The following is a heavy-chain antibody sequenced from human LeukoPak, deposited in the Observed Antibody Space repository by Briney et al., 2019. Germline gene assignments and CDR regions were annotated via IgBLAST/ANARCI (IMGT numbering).Heavy chain of an antibody. Sequence: SETLSLTCTVSGYSISSGYSWGWIRQPPGKGLEWIGYIFYSGGANYNPSLKSRVTISVDTSKNQFSLKLTSVTAADTAVYYCAREGVTTFHFDPWGQGTLVTVSS. CDR2: IFYSGGA. D-gene: IGHD4-17*01. CDR1: GYSISSGYS. CDR3: AREGVTTFHFDP. V-gene: IGHV4-38-2*02. J-gene: IGHJ5*02.